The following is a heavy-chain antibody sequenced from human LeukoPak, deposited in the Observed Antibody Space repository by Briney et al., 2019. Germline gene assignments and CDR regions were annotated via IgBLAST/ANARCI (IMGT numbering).Heavy chain of an antibody. V-gene: IGHV3-23*01. D-gene: IGHD3-22*01. J-gene: IGHJ4*02. Sequence: GSLRLSCAASGFTFSSYAMSWVRQAPGKGLEWVSAISGSGGSTYYADSVKGRFTISRDNSKNTLYLQMNSLRAEDTAVYYCAKDGWITMIVVAPNSYFDYWGQGTLVTVSS. CDR1: GFTFSSYA. CDR2: ISGSGGST. CDR3: AKDGWITMIVVAPNSYFDY.